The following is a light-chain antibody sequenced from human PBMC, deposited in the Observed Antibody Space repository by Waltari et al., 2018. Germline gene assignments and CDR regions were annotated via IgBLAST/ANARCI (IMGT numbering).Light chain of an antibody. CDR3: VLYIGSGIWV. V-gene: IGLV8-61*01. Sequence: QTVVTQEPSFSVSPGGTVTLTCGLSSGSVSTNYYPSWYQQTPGQPPRTLIYGTDTRSSGVPDRFSGSILGNKAALTITGAQADDEADYYCVLYIGSGIWVFGGGTKLTVL. CDR1: SGSVSTNYY. CDR2: GTD. J-gene: IGLJ3*02.